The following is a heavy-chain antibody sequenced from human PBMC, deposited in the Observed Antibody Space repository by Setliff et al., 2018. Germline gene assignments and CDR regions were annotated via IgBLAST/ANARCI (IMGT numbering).Heavy chain of an antibody. J-gene: IGHJ4*02. CDR1: GFMFDDYT. CDR2: IDTSSSYI. CDR3: ARSESCGATNCSPFDY. V-gene: IGHV3-21*01. Sequence: GGSLRLSCAASGFMFDDYTMNWVRQAPGKGLEWVSSIDTSSSYIYYADSVKGRFTISRDNAENSLYLQMNGLRAEDTAVYYCARSESCGATNCSPFDYWGQGTLVTVSS. D-gene: IGHD2-2*01.